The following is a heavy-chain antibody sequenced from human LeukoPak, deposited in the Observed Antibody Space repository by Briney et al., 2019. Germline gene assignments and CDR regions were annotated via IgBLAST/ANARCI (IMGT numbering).Heavy chain of an antibody. CDR3: ARDDYDSSGAHAFDI. D-gene: IGHD3-22*01. V-gene: IGHV4-59*01. CDR2: IYYSGST. CDR1: GGSISSYY. Sequence: SETLSLTCTVSGGSISSYYWSWIRQPPRKGLEWIGYIYYSGSTNYNPPLKSRVTISVDTSKNQFSLKLSSVTPADTAVYYCARDDYDSSGAHAFDIWGQGTMVTVSS. J-gene: IGHJ3*02.